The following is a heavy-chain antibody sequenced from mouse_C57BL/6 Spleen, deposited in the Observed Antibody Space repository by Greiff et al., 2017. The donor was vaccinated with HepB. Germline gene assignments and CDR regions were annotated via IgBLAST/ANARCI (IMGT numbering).Heavy chain of an antibody. D-gene: IGHD1-1*01. CDR1: AYTFTSYW. CDR2: IDPSDSYT. Sequence: QVQLQQPGAELVMPGASVKLSCKASAYTFTSYWMHWVKQRPGQGLEWIGEIDPSDSYTNYNQKLKGKSTLTVDKSSSTAYMQLSSLTSEDSAVYYCATLYGRDYWGQGTTLTVSS. J-gene: IGHJ2*01. CDR3: ATLYGRDY. V-gene: IGHV1-69*01.